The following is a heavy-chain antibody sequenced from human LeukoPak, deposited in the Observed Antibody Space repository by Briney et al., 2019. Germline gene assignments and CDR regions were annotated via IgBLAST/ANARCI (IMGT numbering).Heavy chain of an antibody. J-gene: IGHJ4*02. CDR3: AKGNGPKWYSSSS. CDR2: ISGSGGST. Sequence: GGSLRLSCAASGFIVSSNYVSWVRQAPGKGLEWVSTISGSGGSTYYADSVKGRFAISRDNSKNTLYLQMNSLRAEDTAVYYCAKGNGPKWYSSSSWGQGTLVTVSS. V-gene: IGHV3-23*01. CDR1: GFIVSSNY. D-gene: IGHD6-13*01.